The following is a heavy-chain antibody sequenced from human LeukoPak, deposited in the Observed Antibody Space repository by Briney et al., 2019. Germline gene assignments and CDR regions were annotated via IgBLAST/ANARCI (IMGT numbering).Heavy chain of an antibody. CDR1: GFTASSSY. CDR3: AKVDY. J-gene: IGHJ4*02. Sequence: GGSLRLSCVASGFTASSSYINWVRQSPGRGLEWVSHIFTGGSTYYADSVKGRSTISRDNSKNTLYLQMNSLRAEDTAVYYCAKVDYWGQGTLVTVSS. CDR2: IFTGGST. V-gene: IGHV3-66*01.